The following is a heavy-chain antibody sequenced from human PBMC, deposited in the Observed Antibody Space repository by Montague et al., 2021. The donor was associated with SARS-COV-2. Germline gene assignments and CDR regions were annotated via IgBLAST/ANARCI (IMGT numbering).Heavy chain of an antibody. CDR1: GGSFSTYS. CDR2: IHHGGST. Sequence: SETLSLTCAVHGGSFSTYSWNWIRQHPGKGLEWIGEIHHGGSTNYNPSLKSRVTISADTSKNQFSLKLTSVAAADTAVYYCARLGDGVVPSPILGVGPYYSYYYMDVWGQGTTVTVSS. CDR3: ARLGDGVVPSPILGVGPYYSYYYMDV. D-gene: IGHD3-10*01. V-gene: IGHV4-34*01. J-gene: IGHJ6*03.